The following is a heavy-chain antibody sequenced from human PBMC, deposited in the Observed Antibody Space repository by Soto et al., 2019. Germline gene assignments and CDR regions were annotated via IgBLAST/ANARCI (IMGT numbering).Heavy chain of an antibody. CDR2: ISLYHHST. D-gene: IGHD2-21*02. CDR1: GYPFTDYF. Sequence: ASVKVSCKTSGYPFTDYFIHWVRQAPGQGLEWMGIISLYHHSTSYAQKFQGRLTVTADTSTTTVYMDLSSLTSEDSAVYWCARELYSCGGDCPYYMDYWGQGTLVTVSS. CDR3: ARELYSCGGDCPYYMDY. J-gene: IGHJ4*02. V-gene: IGHV1-46*01.